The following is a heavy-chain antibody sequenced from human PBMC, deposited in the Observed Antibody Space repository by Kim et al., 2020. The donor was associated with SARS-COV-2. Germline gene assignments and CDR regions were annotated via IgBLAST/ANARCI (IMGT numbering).Heavy chain of an antibody. V-gene: IGHV4-59*01. D-gene: IGHD1-26*01. Sequence: GSTNDNPSIKSRVTISLATSKSQFSLKLSSVTAADTAVYYCARDWELGYWGQGTLVTVSS. J-gene: IGHJ4*02. CDR3: ARDWELGY. CDR2: GST.